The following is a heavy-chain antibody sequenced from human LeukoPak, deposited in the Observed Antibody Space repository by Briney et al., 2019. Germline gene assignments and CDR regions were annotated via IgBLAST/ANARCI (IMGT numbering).Heavy chain of an antibody. CDR1: GVSLSGYY. CDR2: INHSGST. V-gene: IGHV4-34*01. Sequence: SETLSLTCAVYGVSLSGYYWSWIRQPPGKGLEWIGEINHSGSTNYNPSLKTRVTISVDTSKNQFSLKLSSVTAADTAVYYCARGQILFDPWGQGTLVTVSS. CDR3: ARGQILFDP. J-gene: IGHJ5*02.